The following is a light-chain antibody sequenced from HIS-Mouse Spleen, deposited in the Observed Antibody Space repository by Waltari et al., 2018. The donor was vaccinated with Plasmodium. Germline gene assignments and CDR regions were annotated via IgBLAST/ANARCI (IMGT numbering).Light chain of an antibody. J-gene: IGLJ3*02. Sequence: SYELTQPPSVSVSPGQTARITCPGDALPKKYAYWYQQKPGQATVLVIYEDSKRPAGIPDRFSGSSSGTMATLTISGAQVEDEADYYCYSTDSSGNHRVFGGGTKLTVL. V-gene: IGLV3-10*01. CDR2: EDS. CDR3: YSTDSSGNHRV. CDR1: ALPKKY.